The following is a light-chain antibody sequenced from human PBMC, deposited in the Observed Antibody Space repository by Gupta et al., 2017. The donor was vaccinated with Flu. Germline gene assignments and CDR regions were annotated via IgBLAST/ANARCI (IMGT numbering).Light chain of an antibody. V-gene: IGLV6-57*01. CDR3: QSYDSSSWV. J-gene: IGLJ3*02. Sequence: NFMLTQPHSVSESPGKTVTISCTRSSGSIASNYGQWYQQRPGSSPTTVIYEDNPRPSGVPDRFSGSIDSSSNSASLTISGLKTEDEAEFHCQSYDSSSWVFGGGTKLTVL. CDR2: EDN. CDR1: SGSIASNY.